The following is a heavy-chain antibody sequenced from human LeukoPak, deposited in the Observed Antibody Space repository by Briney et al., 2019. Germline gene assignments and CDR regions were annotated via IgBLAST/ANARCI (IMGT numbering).Heavy chain of an antibody. Sequence: SVKVSCKASGGTFSSYAISWVRQAPGQGLEWMGGIIPIFGTANYAQKFQGRVMITTDESTSTAYMELSSLRSEDTAVYYCASGGSGSYRDLGDNWFDPWGQGTLVTVSS. CDR2: IIPIFGTA. CDR1: GGTFSSYA. CDR3: ASGGSGSYRDLGDNWFDP. J-gene: IGHJ5*02. V-gene: IGHV1-69*05. D-gene: IGHD1-26*01.